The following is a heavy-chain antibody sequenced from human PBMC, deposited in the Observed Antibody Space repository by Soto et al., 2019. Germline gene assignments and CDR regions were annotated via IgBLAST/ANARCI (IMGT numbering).Heavy chain of an antibody. V-gene: IGHV1-3*01. J-gene: IGHJ5*02. CDR2: INVGNGNT. CDR3: AREKWATAYSWLDP. Sequence: ASVKVSCKASGYTYISYSMHWVRQAPGQRLEWMGWINVGNGNTKYSQNFQGRVTINQDTSASTAYMELSSLTSEDAALYYFAREKWATAYSWLDPRGQGTLVTVS. CDR1: GYTYISYS. D-gene: IGHD1-26*01.